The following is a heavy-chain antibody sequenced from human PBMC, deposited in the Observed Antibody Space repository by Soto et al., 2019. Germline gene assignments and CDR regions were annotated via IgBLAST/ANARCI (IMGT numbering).Heavy chain of an antibody. J-gene: IGHJ6*02. V-gene: IGHV3-72*01. CDR1: EFTFSDHY. CDR3: ASVSGTYSGYYYYGMDV. Sequence: EVQLVESGGGLVQPGGSLRLSCASSEFTFSDHYMDWVRQAPGKGLEWVARTRNKANRYTTDYAASVRGRFTISRDDSKNSLYLQMNSLTTEDTAVYYCASVSGTYSGYYYYGMDVWGQGTTVIVSS. D-gene: IGHD1-26*01. CDR2: TRNKANRYTT.